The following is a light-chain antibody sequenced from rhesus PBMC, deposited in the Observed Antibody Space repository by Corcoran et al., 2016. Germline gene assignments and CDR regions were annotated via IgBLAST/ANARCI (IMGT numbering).Light chain of an antibody. CDR2: DTS. V-gene: IGKV3-10*01. CDR3: YQHSSGLT. CDR1: QSVSSY. Sequence: QVILTQSPATLSLSPGERATLSCRASQSVSSYLAWYQQKPGQAPRLLIYDTSSRATGIPDRFSGSGSGTDFTLPISSLGPEDVGVYHCYQHSSGLTFGQGTKVEIK. J-gene: IGKJ1*01.